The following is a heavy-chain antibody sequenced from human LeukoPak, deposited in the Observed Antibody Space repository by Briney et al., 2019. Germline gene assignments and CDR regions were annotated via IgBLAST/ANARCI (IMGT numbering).Heavy chain of an antibody. CDR3: ARDVRLRYFDWLLYNYYYYGMDV. J-gene: IGHJ6*04. Sequence: GASVKVSCKASGYTFTSYGISWVRQAPGQGLEWMGWISAYNGNTNYAQKLQGRVTVTTDTSTSTAYMELRSLRSDDTAVYYCARDVRLRYFDWLLYNYYYYGMDVWGKGTTVTVSS. V-gene: IGHV1-18*04. CDR1: GYTFTSYG. D-gene: IGHD3-9*01. CDR2: ISAYNGNT.